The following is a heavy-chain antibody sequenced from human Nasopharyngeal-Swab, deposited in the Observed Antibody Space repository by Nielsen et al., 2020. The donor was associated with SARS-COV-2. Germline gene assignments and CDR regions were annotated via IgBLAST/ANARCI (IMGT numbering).Heavy chain of an antibody. Sequence: GSLRLSCAVYGGSFSGYYWSWIRQPPGKGLEWIGEINHSGSTNYNPSLKSRVTISVDTSKNQFSLKLSSVTAADTAVYYCARVSWDGYYYYYGLDVWGQGTTVTVSS. CDR3: ARVSWDGYYYYYGLDV. CDR1: GGSFSGYY. CDR2: INHSGST. J-gene: IGHJ6*02. D-gene: IGHD5-24*01. V-gene: IGHV4-34*01.